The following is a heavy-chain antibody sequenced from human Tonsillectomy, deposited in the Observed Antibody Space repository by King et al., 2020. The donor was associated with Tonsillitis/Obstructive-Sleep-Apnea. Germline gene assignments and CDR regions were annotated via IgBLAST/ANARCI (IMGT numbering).Heavy chain of an antibody. J-gene: IGHJ6*03. CDR1: GYTFTSYD. V-gene: IGHV1-8*01. Sequence: QLVQSGAEVKKPGASVKVSCKASGYTFTSYDINWVRQATGQGLEWMGWMNPNSGNTGYAQKFQGRVTMTRNTSISTAYMELSNLRSEDTAVYYCARGAYSATYYYYSNCYMDDWGKGTPVTVSS. D-gene: IGHD1-26*01. CDR2: MNPNSGNT. CDR3: ARGAYSATYYYYSNCYMDD.